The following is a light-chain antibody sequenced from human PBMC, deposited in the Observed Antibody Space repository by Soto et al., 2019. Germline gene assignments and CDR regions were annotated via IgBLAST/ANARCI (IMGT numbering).Light chain of an antibody. CDR1: QDISNY. CDR2: DAS. Sequence: DIQMTQSPSSLSASVGDRVTITCQASQDISNYLSWYQQKPGKAPKLLIYDASDLETGVPSRFSGSGSGTDFTFTISSLQPEDIATYYCQQYDNVLVTFGGGTKVEIK. J-gene: IGKJ4*01. V-gene: IGKV1-33*01. CDR3: QQYDNVLVT.